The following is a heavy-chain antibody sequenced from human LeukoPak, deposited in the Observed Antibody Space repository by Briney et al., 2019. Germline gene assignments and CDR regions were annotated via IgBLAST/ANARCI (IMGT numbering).Heavy chain of an antibody. J-gene: IGHJ6*02. Sequence: SETLSLTCTVSGGSISSYYWSWIRQPPGKGLEWIGYIYYSGSTNYNPSLKSRVTISVDTSKNQFSLKLSSVTAADTAVYYRARVDIRREYYYYGMDVWGQGTAVTVSS. CDR3: ARVDIRREYYYYGMDV. V-gene: IGHV4-59*01. D-gene: IGHD2-2*03. CDR1: GGSISSYY. CDR2: IYYSGST.